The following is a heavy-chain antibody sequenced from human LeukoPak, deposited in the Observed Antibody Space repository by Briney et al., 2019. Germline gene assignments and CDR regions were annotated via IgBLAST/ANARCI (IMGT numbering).Heavy chain of an antibody. D-gene: IGHD4-17*01. Sequence: GGSLRLSCAASGFTFSDYYMSRIRQAPGKGLEWVSYISSSGSTIYYADSVKGRFTISRDNAKNSLYLQMNSLRAEDTAVYYCARGSSYGDYYFDYWGQGTLVTVSS. CDR2: ISSSGSTI. J-gene: IGHJ4*02. V-gene: IGHV3-11*01. CDR3: ARGSSYGDYYFDY. CDR1: GFTFSDYY.